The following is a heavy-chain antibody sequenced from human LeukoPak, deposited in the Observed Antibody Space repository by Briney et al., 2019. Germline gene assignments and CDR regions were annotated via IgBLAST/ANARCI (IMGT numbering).Heavy chain of an antibody. J-gene: IGHJ4*02. CDR3: AKLGYCSSISCYILDY. D-gene: IGHD2-2*02. Sequence: GGSLRLSCAASGFTFSTYSMNWVRQAPGKGLEWISYISSSSTSIYYADSVKGRFTISRDNAENSLYLQMNSLRAEDTAVYYCAKLGYCSSISCYILDYWGQGTLVTVSS. CDR2: ISSSSTSI. V-gene: IGHV3-48*01. CDR1: GFTFSTYS.